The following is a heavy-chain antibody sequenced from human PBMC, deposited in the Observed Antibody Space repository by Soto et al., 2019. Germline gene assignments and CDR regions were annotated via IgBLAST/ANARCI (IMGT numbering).Heavy chain of an antibody. J-gene: IGHJ4*02. CDR3: ARGQLIDKEMALDY. D-gene: IGHD6-6*01. CDR1: GYTFTSYD. CDR2: MNPNSGNT. Sequence: GASVKVSCKASGYTFTSYDINWVRQATGQGLEWMGWMNPNSGNTGYAQKFQGRVTMPRNTSISTAYMELSSLRSEDTAVYYCARGQLIDKEMALDYWGQGTLVTVSS. V-gene: IGHV1-8*01.